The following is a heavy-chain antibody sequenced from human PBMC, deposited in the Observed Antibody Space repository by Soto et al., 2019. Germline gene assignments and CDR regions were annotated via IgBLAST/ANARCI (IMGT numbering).Heavy chain of an antibody. D-gene: IGHD3-22*01. Sequence: QLQLQESGSGLVKPSQTLSLTCAVSGGSISSGGYSWSWIRQPPGKGLEWIGYIYHSGSTYYNPSLKSRVTISVDRSKNQFSLKLSSVTAADTAVYYCARTRHDSSGYYPRYDAFDIWGQGTMVTVSS. CDR3: ARTRHDSSGYYPRYDAFDI. CDR1: GGSISSGGYS. V-gene: IGHV4-30-2*01. CDR2: IYHSGST. J-gene: IGHJ3*02.